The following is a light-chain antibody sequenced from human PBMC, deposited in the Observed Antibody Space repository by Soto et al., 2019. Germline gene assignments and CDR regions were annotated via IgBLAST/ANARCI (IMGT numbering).Light chain of an antibody. Sequence: DIQMTQSPSSLSASVGDRVTISCQATEDISNFLNWYQQKPGKAPKLLIYDASNWEAGVPSRFSGGGSGTHFTLTISSLQPEDFATYYCEQYHNLLLSFGGGTKVDIK. V-gene: IGKV1-33*01. J-gene: IGKJ4*01. CDR1: EDISNF. CDR3: EQYHNLLLS. CDR2: DAS.